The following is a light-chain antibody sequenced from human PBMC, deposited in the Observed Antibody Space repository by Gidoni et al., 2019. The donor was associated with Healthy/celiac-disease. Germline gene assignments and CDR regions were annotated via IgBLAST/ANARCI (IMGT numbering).Light chain of an antibody. CDR2: DVS. CDR3: SSYTSSSTYWV. CDR1: SRYVGGYNY. Sequence: QSALTQPASVSGSPGQSITISCTGTSRYVGGYNYVSWYQQHPGKAPKLMIYDVSNRPSGVSNRFSGSKSGNTASLTISGLQAEDEADYYCSSYTSSSTYWVFGGGTKLTVL. V-gene: IGLV2-14*03. J-gene: IGLJ3*02.